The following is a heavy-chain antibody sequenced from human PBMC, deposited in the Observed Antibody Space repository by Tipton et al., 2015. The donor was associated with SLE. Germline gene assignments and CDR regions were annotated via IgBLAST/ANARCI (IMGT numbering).Heavy chain of an antibody. CDR1: GGPFSGSN. J-gene: IGHJ4*02. Sequence: VYGGPFSGSNWSWFRQPQGKVLGWIGYIFYSGGTNYTPSLKSRVTISVDTSKNQFSLKLSSVTAADTAVYYCARGTTADYWGQGTLVTVSS. D-gene: IGHD4-17*01. CDR2: IFYSGGT. V-gene: IGHV4-59*08. CDR3: ARGTTADY.